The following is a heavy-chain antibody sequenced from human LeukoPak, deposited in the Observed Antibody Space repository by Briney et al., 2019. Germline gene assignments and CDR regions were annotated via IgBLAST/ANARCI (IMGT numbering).Heavy chain of an antibody. CDR1: GFIVSSDF. CDR3: AKVGCSSTSCYAGGVFWFDP. Sequence: PGGSLRLSCAASGFIVSSDFMNWVRQAPGKGLEWVSAISGSGASTYYADSVKGRFTISRDNSKNTLYLQMNSLRAEDTAVYYCAKVGCSSTSCYAGGVFWFDPWGQGTLFTVSS. CDR2: ISGSGAST. V-gene: IGHV3-23*01. J-gene: IGHJ5*02. D-gene: IGHD2-2*01.